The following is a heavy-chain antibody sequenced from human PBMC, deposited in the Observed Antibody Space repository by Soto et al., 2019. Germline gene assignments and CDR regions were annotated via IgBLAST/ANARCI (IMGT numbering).Heavy chain of an antibody. CDR3: AKDLGSTNCFDS. CDR2: ISRSGGNT. CDR1: GFTFSSYA. V-gene: IGHV3-23*01. D-gene: IGHD2-2*01. Sequence: PGGPLRLSCSASGFTFSSYALGWVRQAPGKGLEWVSTISRSGGNTYYADTVKGRFTISRDDSKNTLFLQMNSLRAEDTAIYYCAKDLGSTNCFDSWGQGTLVTVSS. J-gene: IGHJ5*01.